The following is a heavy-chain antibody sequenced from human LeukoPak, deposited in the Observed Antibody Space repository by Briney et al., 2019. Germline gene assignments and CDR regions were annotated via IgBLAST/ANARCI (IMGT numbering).Heavy chain of an antibody. V-gene: IGHV1-2*02. CDR2: INPNSGGT. CDR3: ARVSSIGRANWFDP. Sequence: GASVKVSCKASGYTFTGYYMHWVRQAPGQGLEWMGWINPNSGGTNYAQKFQGRVTMTRDTSISTAYMELSRLRSDDTAVYYCARVSSIGRANWFDPWGQGTLVTVSS. J-gene: IGHJ5*02. D-gene: IGHD6-13*01. CDR1: GYTFTGYY.